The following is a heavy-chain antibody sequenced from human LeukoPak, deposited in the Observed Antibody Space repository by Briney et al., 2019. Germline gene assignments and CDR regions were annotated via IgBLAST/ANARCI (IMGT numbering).Heavy chain of an antibody. V-gene: IGHV3-66*01. CDR3: ARDGIAARGVYFDY. CDR2: IYSGGTT. D-gene: IGHD6-13*01. J-gene: IGHJ4*02. CDR1: GFTVSSNY. Sequence: PGGSLRLSCAASGFTVSSNYMSWVRQAPGKGLEWVSVIYSGGTTYYADSVKGRFTISRDNSKNTLYLQMNSLRVEDTAVYYCARDGIAARGVYFDYWGQGTLVTVSS.